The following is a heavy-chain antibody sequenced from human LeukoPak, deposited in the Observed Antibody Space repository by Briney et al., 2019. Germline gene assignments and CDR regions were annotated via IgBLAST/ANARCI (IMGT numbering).Heavy chain of an antibody. CDR1: GFTFSNAW. CDR3: TTYIVVVVAATSGVGDY. D-gene: IGHD2-15*01. J-gene: IGHJ4*02. CDR2: IKSKTGGGTT. V-gene: IGHV3-15*01. Sequence: GGSLRLSCAASGFTFSNAWMSWVRQAPGKGLEWVGRIKSKTGGGTTDYAAPVKGRFTISRDDSKNTLYLQMNSLKTEDTAVYYCTTYIVVVVAATSGVGDYWGQGTLVTVSS.